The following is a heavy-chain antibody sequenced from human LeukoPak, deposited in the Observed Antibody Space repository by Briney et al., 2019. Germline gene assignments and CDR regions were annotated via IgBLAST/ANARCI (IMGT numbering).Heavy chain of an antibody. D-gene: IGHD3-22*01. CDR1: VGSISSSSYY. Sequence: PSETLSLTCSVSVGSISSSSYYSGWIRQPPGKGLEWIGSIYYSGSTYYNPSLKSRVTISVDTSKNQFSLKLSSVTAADTAVYYCARRLLPIVVVRGGAFDIWGQGTMVTVSS. V-gene: IGHV4-39*01. J-gene: IGHJ3*02. CDR3: ARRLLPIVVVRGGAFDI. CDR2: IYYSGST.